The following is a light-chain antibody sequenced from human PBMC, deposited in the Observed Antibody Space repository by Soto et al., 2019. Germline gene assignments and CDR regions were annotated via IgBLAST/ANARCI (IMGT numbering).Light chain of an antibody. J-gene: IGKJ1*01. CDR1: QRVYSFY. CDR2: DAS. Sequence: IMLTQSPATLSLSPGERVTLSCRASQRVYSFYLAWYHQRPGQAPRLLFYDASIRATGIPARFSGSGSGTEFTLTISSLQSEDFAAYYCQQYNNWPLAFGQGTKVDI. V-gene: IGKV3D-15*01. CDR3: QQYNNWPLA.